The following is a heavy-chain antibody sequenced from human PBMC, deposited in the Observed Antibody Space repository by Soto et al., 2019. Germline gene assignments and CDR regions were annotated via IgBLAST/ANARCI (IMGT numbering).Heavy chain of an antibody. Sequence: QVQLRESGPGLVKPSQTLSLTCTVHGGAVDNGGFYWSWIRQQPGKGLEWIGHNCCSGRSHYNPSPRSRVTISMDTSNNDLTLKLNSVTAAATAVYYCASGGAEDNYFGPWGQGTLVTVSS. J-gene: IGHJ5*02. CDR2: NCCSGRS. CDR1: GGAVDNGGFY. V-gene: IGHV4-31*03. CDR3: ASGGAEDNYFGP.